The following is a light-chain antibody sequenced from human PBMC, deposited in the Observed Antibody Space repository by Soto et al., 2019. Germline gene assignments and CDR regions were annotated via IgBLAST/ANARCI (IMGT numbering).Light chain of an antibody. CDR3: PQYNNWPPWT. V-gene: IGKV3-15*01. CDR2: AAA. CDR1: QSVGKN. J-gene: IGKJ1*01. Sequence: EIVMTQSPAALFVSLGERVTLSCRASQSVGKNLAWYQQRPGQGPRLLIFAAADRATDIPVRFSGSGSGTDFTLTISILQSEDSAIYYCPQYNNWPPWTFGRGTKVEI.